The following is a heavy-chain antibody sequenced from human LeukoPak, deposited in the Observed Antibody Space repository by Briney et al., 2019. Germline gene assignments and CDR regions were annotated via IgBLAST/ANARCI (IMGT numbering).Heavy chain of an antibody. V-gene: IGHV3-73*01. CDR2: IRSKANTYAT. CDR1: GFNFIGSA. D-gene: IGHD3-22*01. Sequence: QPGGSLRLSCAASGFNFIGSATHWVRQASGKGLEWVGRIRSKANTYATAYAASVKGRFTISRDDSKNTAYLQMNSLKTEDTAVYYCAQNYYDSVYYYMDVWGKGTTVTVSS. J-gene: IGHJ6*03. CDR3: AQNYYDSVYYYMDV.